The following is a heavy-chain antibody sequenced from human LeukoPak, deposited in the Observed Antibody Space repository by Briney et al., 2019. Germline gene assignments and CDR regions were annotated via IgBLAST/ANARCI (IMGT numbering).Heavy chain of an antibody. Sequence: SETLSLTCTVSGGSISSSSYYWGWIRQPPGKGLEWIGSIYYSGSTYYNPSLKSRVTISVDTSKNQFSLKLSSVTAADTAVYYCAGRGLQWQVPGGDWGQGTLVTVSS. J-gene: IGHJ4*02. CDR2: IYYSGST. CDR1: GGSISSSSYY. CDR3: AGRGLQWQVPGGD. V-gene: IGHV4-39*01. D-gene: IGHD6-19*01.